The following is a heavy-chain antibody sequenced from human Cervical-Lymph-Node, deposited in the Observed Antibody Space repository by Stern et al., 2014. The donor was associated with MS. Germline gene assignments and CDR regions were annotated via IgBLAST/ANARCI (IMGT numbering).Heavy chain of an antibody. Sequence: VQLVESGGGVVQPGRALRLSCAATGFNFSSYAMQWVRQAPGKGLEWLAVISYDGSKAYYAESVKGRFTVSRDNSKNTLFLQVNSLKPEDTAEYYCARDLVWCGELDWGAMDVWGHGTTVTVSS. CDR2: ISYDGSKA. CDR1: GFNFSSYA. CDR3: ARDLVWCGELDWGAMDV. D-gene: IGHD3-10*01. J-gene: IGHJ6*02. V-gene: IGHV3-30-3*01.